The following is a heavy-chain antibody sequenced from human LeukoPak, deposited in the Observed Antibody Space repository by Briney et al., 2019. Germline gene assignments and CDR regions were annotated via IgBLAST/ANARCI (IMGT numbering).Heavy chain of an antibody. D-gene: IGHD2-21*01. V-gene: IGHV4-30-4*01. CDR2: IYYSGST. Sequence: SETLSLTWTVSGGSISSGDYSWSWIRQSPWKGLEWIGYIYYSGSTYYNPSLKSRLTISVDTSKNQFSLKLSSVTAADTAVYYCAREPSIGYFDYWGQGTLVTVSS. J-gene: IGHJ4*02. CDR3: AREPSIGYFDY. CDR1: GGSISSGDYS.